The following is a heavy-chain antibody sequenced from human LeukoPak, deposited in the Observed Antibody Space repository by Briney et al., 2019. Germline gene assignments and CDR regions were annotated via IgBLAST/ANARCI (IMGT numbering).Heavy chain of an antibody. CDR3: ARDPYYYDSSGYPGY. V-gene: IGHV3-48*03. Sequence: PGGSLRLSCAASGFTFSSYEMNWVRQAPGKGLEWVSYISGSGSTIYYADSVKGRFTISRDNAKNSLYLQMNSLRAEDTAAYYCARDPYYYDSSGYPGYWGQGTLVTVSS. CDR1: GFTFSSYE. D-gene: IGHD3-22*01. CDR2: ISGSGSTI. J-gene: IGHJ4*02.